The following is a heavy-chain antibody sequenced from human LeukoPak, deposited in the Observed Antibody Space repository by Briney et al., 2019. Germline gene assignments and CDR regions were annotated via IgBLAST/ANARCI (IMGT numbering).Heavy chain of an antibody. V-gene: IGHV1-2*02. Sequence: ASVKVSCKASGYNFTGYYLHWVRQAPGQGLEWMGWINPNTGGTNYAQKFQGRVTMTRDTSISTAYMELSRLRSDDTAVYYCAREEWLVNFDYWGQGTLVTVSS. CDR3: AREEWLVNFDY. J-gene: IGHJ4*02. CDR2: INPNTGGT. D-gene: IGHD6-19*01. CDR1: GYNFTGYY.